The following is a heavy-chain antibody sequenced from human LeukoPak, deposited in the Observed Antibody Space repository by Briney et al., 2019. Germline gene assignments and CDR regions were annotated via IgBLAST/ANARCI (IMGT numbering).Heavy chain of an antibody. J-gene: IGHJ5*02. V-gene: IGHV4-4*07. CDR1: GGPISSYY. Sequence: NTSETLSLTCTVSGGPISSYYWSWIRQPAGKGLEWIGRIYTSGSTNYNPSLKSRVTMSVDTSKNQFSLKLSSVTAADTAVYYCARARGLYCSGGSCYQYWFDPWGQGTLVTVSS. D-gene: IGHD2-15*01. CDR2: IYTSGST. CDR3: ARARGLYCSGGSCYQYWFDP.